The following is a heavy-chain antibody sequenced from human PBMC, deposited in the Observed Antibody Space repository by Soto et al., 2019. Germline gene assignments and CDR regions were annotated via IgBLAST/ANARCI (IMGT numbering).Heavy chain of an antibody. V-gene: IGHV4-31*03. D-gene: IGHD2-21*02. J-gene: IGHJ3*02. CDR3: ARPQTVCGGDCSGLGVFDI. CDR2: IYSSGST. CDR1: GGSISSGGYY. Sequence: QVQLQESGPGLVKPSQTLSLTCTVSGGSISSGGYYWSWIRQHPGKGLEWIGYIYSSGSTYYNPSLKSRVTISVDTSKNQFSLKLSSVTAADTAVYYCARPQTVCGGDCSGLGVFDIWGQGTMVTVSS.